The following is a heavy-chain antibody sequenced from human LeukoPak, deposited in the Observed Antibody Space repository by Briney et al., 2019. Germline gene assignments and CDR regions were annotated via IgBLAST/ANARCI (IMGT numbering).Heavy chain of an antibody. D-gene: IGHD5-18*01. V-gene: IGHV4-31*02. CDR2: IYYSGNT. CDR1: GGSISSGDYY. CDR3: ARAPRDTNSWYYFDY. Sequence: SQTLSLTCIVSGGSISSGDYYWSWIRQHPGKGPEWIGYIYYSGNTYYNLSLKSRVTISVDTSNNQFSLNLNSVTAADTAVYYCARAPRDTNSWYYFDYWGQGTLVSVSS. J-gene: IGHJ4*02.